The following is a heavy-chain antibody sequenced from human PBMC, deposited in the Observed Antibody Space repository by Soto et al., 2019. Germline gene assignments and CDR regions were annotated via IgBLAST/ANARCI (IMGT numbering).Heavy chain of an antibody. CDR1: GFIFSSYG. J-gene: IGHJ3*02. Sequence: GGSLRLSCAASGFIFSSYGMNWVRQAPGKGLEWVAVMSFDGSIKYYADSVKGRFTISRDNSKNTLYLQMNSLRAEDTAVYYCGTIAVPPAFEIWGQGTMVTVSS. CDR2: MSFDGSIK. CDR3: GTIAVPPAFEI. D-gene: IGHD6-19*01. V-gene: IGHV3-30*03.